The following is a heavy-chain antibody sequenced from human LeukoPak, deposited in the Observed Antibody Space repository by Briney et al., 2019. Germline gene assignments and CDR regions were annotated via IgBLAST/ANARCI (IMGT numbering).Heavy chain of an antibody. V-gene: IGHV3-33*01. CDR1: GFTFRNYG. CDR3: ARDYSTTWSYGVDV. J-gene: IGHJ6*02. D-gene: IGHD2-2*01. Sequence: GGSLRLSCAASGFTFRNYGMHWVRQTPGKGLEWVAVIWHDESNKNYADSVKGRFTISRDNSKNTLYLQMNSLRAEDTAVYYCARDYSTTWSYGVDVWGQGTTDTVSS. CDR2: IWHDESNK.